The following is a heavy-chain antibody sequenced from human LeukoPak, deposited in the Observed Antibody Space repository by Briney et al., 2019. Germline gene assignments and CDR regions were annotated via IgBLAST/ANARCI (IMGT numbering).Heavy chain of an antibody. Sequence: PGGSLRLSCAASAFTLSSYAMHWVRQAPGKGLEWVAVISYDGSNKYYADSVKGRFTISRDNSKNTLYLQMNSLRAEDTAVYYCARPHYYDSSGYIFDSWGQGTLVTVSS. J-gene: IGHJ4*02. CDR3: ARPHYYDSSGYIFDS. CDR2: ISYDGSNK. D-gene: IGHD3-22*01. V-gene: IGHV3-30*04. CDR1: AFTLSSYA.